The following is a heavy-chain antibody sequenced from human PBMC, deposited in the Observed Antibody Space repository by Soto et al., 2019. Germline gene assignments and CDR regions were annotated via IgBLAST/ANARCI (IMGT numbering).Heavy chain of an antibody. V-gene: IGHV3-21*01. D-gene: IGHD2-2*01. CDR1: GFTFSLYS. J-gene: IGHJ4*02. Sequence: PGGSLRLSCAASGFTFSLYSMIWVRQAPGKGLEWAASITSSSSYIYYEDSLKGRSTISRANAKNSLILQLDSFRAEATAVFSFVSTRSTDSRPDYWGQGTLVTVSS. CDR2: ITSSSSYI. CDR3: VSTRSTDSRPDY.